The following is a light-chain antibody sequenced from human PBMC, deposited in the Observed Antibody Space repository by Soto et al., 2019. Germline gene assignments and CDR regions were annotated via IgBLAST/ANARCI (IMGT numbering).Light chain of an antibody. J-gene: IGKJ4*01. CDR1: QAIGXY. CDR2: AAS. V-gene: IGKV1-27*01. CDR3: QKYNSAPLT. Sequence: DIQVTQSPSSLSASLGDRVTITCRANQAIGXYLAWFQQQPGKVPKLLIYAASALQSGVPSRFSGSGSGTDFTLTIISLQPEDIATDYCQKYNSAPLTFGGGTKVDI.